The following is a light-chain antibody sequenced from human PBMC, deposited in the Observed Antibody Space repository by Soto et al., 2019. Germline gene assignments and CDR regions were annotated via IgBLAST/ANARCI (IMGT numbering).Light chain of an antibody. V-gene: IGLV1-44*01. CDR3: AAWDDSLNGVV. J-gene: IGLJ2*01. CDR2: SNR. CDR1: SSNIGGNT. Sequence: QSVLTQPPSASGTPGQRVTISCSGSSSNIGGNTVHWYRQLPGTAPKLLIYSNRQRPSGVPDRFSGSKSGTSASLAISGLQSDDEADYYCAAWDDSLNGVVFGGGTKPTVL.